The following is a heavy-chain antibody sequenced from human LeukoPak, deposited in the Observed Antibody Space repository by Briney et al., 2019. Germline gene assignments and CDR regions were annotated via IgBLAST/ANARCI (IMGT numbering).Heavy chain of an antibody. D-gene: IGHD3-3*01. J-gene: IGHJ4*02. CDR3: AKGFWSGYLYAFYFDY. Sequence: GGSLRLSCAASGFTFSSYSMNWVRQAPGKGLDWVSAISGSGGSTYYADSVKGRFTISRDNSKNTLYLQMNSLRAEDTAVYYCAKGFWSGYLYAFYFDYWGQGTLVTVSS. CDR1: GFTFSSYS. V-gene: IGHV3-23*01. CDR2: ISGSGGST.